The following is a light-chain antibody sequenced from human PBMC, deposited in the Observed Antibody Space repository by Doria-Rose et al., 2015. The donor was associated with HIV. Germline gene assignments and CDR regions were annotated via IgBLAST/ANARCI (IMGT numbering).Light chain of an antibody. CDR1: QSLLYTSKNY. CDR2: WAS. CDR3: QQYYDTPS. J-gene: IGKJ3*01. V-gene: IGKV4-1*01. Sequence: DIRLTQSPESLGMSLGERATLNCKSNQSLLYTSKNYLAWYQQKPGQPPKLLIYWASTRQSAVTARFSGSGSVTDVTLTISSLEAEDVAVYDCQQYYDTPSFGPGTTVDIK.